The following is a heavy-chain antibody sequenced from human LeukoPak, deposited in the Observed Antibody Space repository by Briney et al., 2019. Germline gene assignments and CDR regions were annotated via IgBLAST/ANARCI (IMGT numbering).Heavy chain of an antibody. V-gene: IGHV4-59*01. CDR3: ARDDCSSTSCYDYYGMDV. Sequence: SETLSLTCTVSGGSISSYYWSWIQQPPGKGLEWIGYIYYSGSTNCNPSLKSRVTISVDTSKNQFSLKLSSVTAADTAVYYCARDDCSSTSCYDYYGMDVWGQGTTVTVSS. CDR2: IYYSGST. CDR1: GGSISSYY. D-gene: IGHD2-2*01. J-gene: IGHJ6*02.